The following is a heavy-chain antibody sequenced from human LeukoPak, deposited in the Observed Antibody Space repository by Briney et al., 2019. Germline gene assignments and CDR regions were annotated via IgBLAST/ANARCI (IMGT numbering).Heavy chain of an antibody. J-gene: IGHJ4*02. CDR1: GGSFSGYY. V-gene: IGHV4-34*01. D-gene: IGHD6-13*01. Sequence: SETLSLTCAVYGGSFSGYYWSWIRQPPGKGLEWIGEINHSGSTNYNPSLKSRVTISVDTSKNQFSLKLSSVTAADTAVYYCARLNIAAAGTPPFSFFDYWGQGTLVTVSS. CDR2: INHSGST. CDR3: ARLNIAAAGTPPFSFFDY.